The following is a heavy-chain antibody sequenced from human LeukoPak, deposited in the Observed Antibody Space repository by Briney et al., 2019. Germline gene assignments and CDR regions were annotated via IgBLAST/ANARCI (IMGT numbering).Heavy chain of an antibody. Sequence: PSETLSLTCTVSGYSISSGYYWGWVRQPPGKGLEWIASIYHSGTTYYNPSLKSRVTISVDTSKNQFSLKLSSVTAADTAVYYCARTLHHYVWGSSRESPFDLWGQGTLVTVSS. CDR1: GYSISSGYY. D-gene: IGHD3-16*02. V-gene: IGHV4-38-2*02. CDR3: ARTLHHYVWGSSRESPFDL. CDR2: IYHSGTT. J-gene: IGHJ4*02.